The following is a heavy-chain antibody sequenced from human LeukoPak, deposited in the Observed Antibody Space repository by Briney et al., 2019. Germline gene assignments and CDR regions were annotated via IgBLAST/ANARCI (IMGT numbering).Heavy chain of an antibody. D-gene: IGHD3-3*01. CDR2: ISGSGGST. CDR1: GFTFSSYA. Sequence: PGGSLRLSCAASGFTFSSYAMSWVRQAPGKGLEWVSAISGSGGSTYYADSVKGRFTISRDNSKNTLYLQMNSLRAEDTAVYYCAKDSLRFLEWLLFAGAFDIWGQGTMVTVSS. V-gene: IGHV3-23*01. J-gene: IGHJ3*02. CDR3: AKDSLRFLEWLLFAGAFDI.